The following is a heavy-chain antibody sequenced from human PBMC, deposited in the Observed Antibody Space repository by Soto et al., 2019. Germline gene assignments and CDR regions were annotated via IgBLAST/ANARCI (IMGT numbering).Heavy chain of an antibody. Sequence: GESLKISCKGSGYRFTSYWIAWVRQMPGKGLEWMGIIYPGDSDARYSPSFQGQVTISVDKSISTAYLQWSSLKASDTAIYYCARQLGHDYINNWFDPWGQGTLVTVSS. CDR1: GYRFTSYW. CDR3: ARQLGHDYINNWFDP. V-gene: IGHV5-51*01. D-gene: IGHD4-4*01. J-gene: IGHJ5*02. CDR2: IYPGDSDA.